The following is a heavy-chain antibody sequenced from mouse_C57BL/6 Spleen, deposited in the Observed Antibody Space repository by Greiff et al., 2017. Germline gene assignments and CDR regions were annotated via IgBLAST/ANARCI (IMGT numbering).Heavy chain of an antibody. J-gene: IGHJ3*01. V-gene: IGHV14-3*01. CDR2: IDPANGNP. CDR1: GFNIKNTY. Sequence: VQLQQSVAELVRPGASVKLSCTASGFNIKNTYMHWVKQRPEQGLEWIGRIDPANGNPKYAPKFQGKATITADTSSNTAYLQLSSLTSEDTAIYYCARETSYGYDEGLFAYWGQGTLVTVSA. D-gene: IGHD2-2*01. CDR3: ARETSYGYDEGLFAY.